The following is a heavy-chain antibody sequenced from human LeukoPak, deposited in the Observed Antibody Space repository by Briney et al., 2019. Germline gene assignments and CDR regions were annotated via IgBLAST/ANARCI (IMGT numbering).Heavy chain of an antibody. D-gene: IGHD2-8*02. CDR2: ISGYNGKT. J-gene: IGHJ5*02. Sequence: ASVKVSCKTSGYTFSSYGIAWVRQAPGQGLEWVGWISGYNGKTNYAENLQGRVTMTTDTSTSTGYMELRSLRSDDTAVYYCAREGALHDTGDHYLSWFDPWGQGTLVTVSS. V-gene: IGHV1-18*01. CDR3: AREGALHDTGDHYLSWFDP. CDR1: GYTFSSYG.